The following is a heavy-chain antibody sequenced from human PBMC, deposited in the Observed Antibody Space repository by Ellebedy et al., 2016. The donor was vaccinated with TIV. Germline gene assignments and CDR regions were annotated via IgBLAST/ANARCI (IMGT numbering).Heavy chain of an antibody. CDR1: GFIFNSSS. D-gene: IGHD3-9*01. CDR2: ISSSSTYI. J-gene: IGHJ6*02. Sequence: GESLKISCAASGFIFNSSSFNWVRQAPGKGLEWVSSISSSSTYIYYVDPVKGRFTISRDNAENSLYLQMNSLKAEDTAVYYCARDLRYGMDVWGQGTTVTVSS. V-gene: IGHV3-21*01. CDR3: ARDLRYGMDV.